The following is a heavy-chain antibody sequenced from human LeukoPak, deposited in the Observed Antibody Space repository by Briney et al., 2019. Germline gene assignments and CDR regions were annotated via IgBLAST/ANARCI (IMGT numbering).Heavy chain of an antibody. V-gene: IGHV3-11*01. J-gene: IGHJ4*02. D-gene: IGHD3-22*01. CDR1: GFILSDYY. CDR3: AIYYDSSGSIDH. CDR2: ISDSGSTI. Sequence: GGSLTLSCAASGFILSDYYMTWIRQTPGKGLEWLSYISDSGSTINYADSVKGRLTISRDNAKKSLFLQMNSLRAEDTAVYYCAIYYDSSGSIDHWGQGTLVTVSS.